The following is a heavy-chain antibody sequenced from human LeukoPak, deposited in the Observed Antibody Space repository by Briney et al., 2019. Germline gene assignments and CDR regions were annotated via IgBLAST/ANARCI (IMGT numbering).Heavy chain of an antibody. V-gene: IGHV3-23*01. CDR1: GFTFSSSA. CDR3: AKDEGSGGGY. D-gene: IGHD2-15*01. J-gene: IGHJ4*02. CDR2: ISGSGDST. Sequence: GGSLRLSCTASGFTFSSSAMNWVRQAPGKGLEWVSVISGSGDSTYYADSVKGRFTISRDNSKNTLYLQMNSLRAEDTAVYYCAKDEGSGGGYWGQGTLVTVSS.